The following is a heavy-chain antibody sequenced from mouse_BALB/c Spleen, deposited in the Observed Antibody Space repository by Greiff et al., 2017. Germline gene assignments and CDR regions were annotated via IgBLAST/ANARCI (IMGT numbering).Heavy chain of an antibody. CDR2: INPNNGGT. CDR1: GYTFTDYN. V-gene: IGHV1-18*01. CDR3: ARTTRAMDY. J-gene: IGHJ4*01. D-gene: IGHD1-1*01. Sequence: EVKLQESGPELVKPGASVKIPCKASGYTFTDYNMDWVKQSHGKSLEWIGDINPNNGGTIYNQKFKGKATLTVDKSSSTAYMELRSLTSEDTAVYYCARTTRAMDYWGQGTSVTVSS.